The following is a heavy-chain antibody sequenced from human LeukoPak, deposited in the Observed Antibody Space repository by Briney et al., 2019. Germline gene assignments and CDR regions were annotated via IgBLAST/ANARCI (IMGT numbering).Heavy chain of an antibody. CDR1: GFTFSSYS. Sequence: GGSLRLSCAASGFTFSSYSMNWVRQAPGKGLEWVSSISSSSSYIYYADSVKGRFTISRDNAKNSLYLQMNSLRAEDTAVYYCARTPQYSSSWYGERFFDYWGQGTLVTVFS. V-gene: IGHV3-21*01. CDR2: ISSSSSYI. D-gene: IGHD6-13*01. J-gene: IGHJ4*02. CDR3: ARTPQYSSSWYGERFFDY.